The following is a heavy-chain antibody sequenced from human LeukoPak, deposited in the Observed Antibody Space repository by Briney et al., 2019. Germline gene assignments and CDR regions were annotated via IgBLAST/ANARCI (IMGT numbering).Heavy chain of an antibody. CDR3: ARDSSTTVTSAFVI. CDR1: GFTFSKYG. J-gene: IGHJ3*02. Sequence: PGGSLRLSCGASGFTFSKYGMHWVRQAPGKGLEWVAIIWYDGSNKYYADSVKGRFTISRDNSKNTLYLQMNSLRAEDTAVYYCARDSSTTVTSAFVIWGQGTMVTVSS. D-gene: IGHD4-17*01. CDR2: IWYDGSNK. V-gene: IGHV3-33*01.